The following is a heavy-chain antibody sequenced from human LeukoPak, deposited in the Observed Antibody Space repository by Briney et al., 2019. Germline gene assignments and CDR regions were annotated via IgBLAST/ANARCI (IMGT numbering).Heavy chain of an antibody. CDR2: IDYRGST. D-gene: IGHD3-10*01. J-gene: IGHJ5*02. CDR1: GDSMSNFY. Sequence: SETLSLTCSVSGDSMSNFYWSWIRQPPGKGLEWIGYIDYRGSTSYNPSLKSRVTISVETSKNQFSLKLKSVTAADTAVYYCASGGYYGSGNDFRFDPWGQGTLVTVSS. V-gene: IGHV4-59*01. CDR3: ASGGYYGSGNDFRFDP.